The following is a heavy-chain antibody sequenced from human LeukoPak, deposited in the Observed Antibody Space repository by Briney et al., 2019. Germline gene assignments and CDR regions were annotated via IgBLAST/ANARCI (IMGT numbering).Heavy chain of an antibody. CDR3: VSDHTGHDDY. Sequence: GGSLRLFCVASGFSLSSYWVHWVRQARGKGLVWVSRINIEGSNKTYADSVKGRFTISRDNAKKTVSLQMNSLRAEDTAVYYCVSDHTGHDDYWGQGTLVTVSS. D-gene: IGHD1-1*01. J-gene: IGHJ4*02. CDR1: GFSLSSYW. CDR2: INIEGSNK. V-gene: IGHV3-74*03.